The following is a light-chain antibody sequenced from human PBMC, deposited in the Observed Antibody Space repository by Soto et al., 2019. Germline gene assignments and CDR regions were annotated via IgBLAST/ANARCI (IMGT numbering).Light chain of an antibody. V-gene: IGKV1-33*01. CDR1: QDISNY. CDR2: EAS. J-gene: IGKJ2*01. CDR3: QQYYSLPYT. Sequence: DIQMTQSPSSLSASLGDRVTITCQASQDISNYLNWYQQKPGKAPKLLIYEASNLQTGVSSRFSGTGSRTYFIFTISSLQPEDTATYYCQQYYSLPYTFGQGTKVDIK.